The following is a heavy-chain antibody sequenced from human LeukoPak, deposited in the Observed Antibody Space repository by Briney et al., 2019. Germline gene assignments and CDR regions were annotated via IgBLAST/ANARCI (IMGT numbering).Heavy chain of an antibody. V-gene: IGHV4-30-4*01. Sequence: PSETLSLTCTVSGGSISSGDYYWSWIRQPPGKGLEWIGYIYYSGSTYYNPSLKSRVTISVDTSKNQFSLKLSSVTAADTAVYYCARTTMIVQPYYFDYWGQGTLVTVSS. CDR3: ARTTMIVQPYYFDY. J-gene: IGHJ4*02. CDR1: GGSISSGDYY. D-gene: IGHD3-22*01. CDR2: IYYSGST.